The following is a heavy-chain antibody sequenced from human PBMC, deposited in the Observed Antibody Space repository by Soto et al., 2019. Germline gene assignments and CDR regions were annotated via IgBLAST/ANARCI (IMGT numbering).Heavy chain of an antibody. Sequence: SVKVSCKASGGTFSNYAISWVRQAPGQGLEWMGGIIPMFGTGNYAQKFQGRVTITADKSTYTAYMELSSLRSEDTAVYYCARVDEYYYDSSGYGGGYYFDDWGQGTLVTVSS. CDR2: IIPMFGTG. D-gene: IGHD3-22*01. CDR3: ARVDEYYYDSSGYGGGYYFDD. CDR1: GGTFSNYA. V-gene: IGHV1-69*06. J-gene: IGHJ4*02.